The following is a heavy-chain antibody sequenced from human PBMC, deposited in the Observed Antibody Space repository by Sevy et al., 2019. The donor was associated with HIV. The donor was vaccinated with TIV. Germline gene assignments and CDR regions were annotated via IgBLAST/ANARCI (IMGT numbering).Heavy chain of an antibody. V-gene: IGHV3-74*01. J-gene: IGHJ6*02. CDR3: ARARYYDSSGYPTAYYYYGMDV. Sequence: GGSLRLSCAASGFTFSSYWMHWVRQAPGKGLVWVSRINSDGSSTSYADSVKGRFTMSRDNAKNTLYLQMNSLGAEDTAVYYCARARYYDSSGYPTAYYYYGMDVWDQGTTVTVSS. D-gene: IGHD3-22*01. CDR2: INSDGSST. CDR1: GFTFSSYW.